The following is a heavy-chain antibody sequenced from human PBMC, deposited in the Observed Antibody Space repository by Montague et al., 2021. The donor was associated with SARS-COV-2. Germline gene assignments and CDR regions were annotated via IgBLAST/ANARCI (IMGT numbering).Heavy chain of an antibody. D-gene: IGHD3-10*02. CDR3: ARGSYVPDDFDI. J-gene: IGHJ3*02. CDR2: IYYSRST. Sequence: SETLSLTCTVSGGSISSYYWSWIRQPAGKGLEWIGYIYYSRSTNYNPSLKSRVTISLDTSKNQFSLKLNSVTAADTAVYYCARGSYVPDDFDIWGQGTMVTVSS. CDR1: GGSISSYY. V-gene: IGHV4-59*01.